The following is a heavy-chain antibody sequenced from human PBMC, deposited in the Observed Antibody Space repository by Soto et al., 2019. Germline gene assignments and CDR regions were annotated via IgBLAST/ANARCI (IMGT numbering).Heavy chain of an antibody. CDR2: IYYSGST. CDR3: GGGPNYYFFDY. Sequence: TSETLSLTCTVSGGSISSGGYYWSWIRQHPGKGLEWIGYIYYSGSTYYNPSLKSRVTISVDTPKNQFSLRLNSVTAADTAVYYCGGGPNYYFFDYWGQGALVTVSS. J-gene: IGHJ4*02. CDR1: GGSISSGGYY. D-gene: IGHD3-10*01. V-gene: IGHV4-31*03.